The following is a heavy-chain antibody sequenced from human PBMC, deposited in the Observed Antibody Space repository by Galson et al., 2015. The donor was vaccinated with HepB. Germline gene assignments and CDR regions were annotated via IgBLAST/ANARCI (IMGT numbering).Heavy chain of an antibody. CDR3: ARGGGGSDNWYFDL. Sequence: SLRLSCAGSGFTFRNSDMHCVRQSTGKGLEWVSGFGTAGDAYYPDSVKGRFTISRENAKSSLYLQMNSLRAGDTAVYYCARGGGGSDNWYFDLWGRGTLVTVSS. CDR1: GFTFRNSD. CDR2: FGTAGDA. J-gene: IGHJ2*01. D-gene: IGHD2-15*01. V-gene: IGHV3-13*01.